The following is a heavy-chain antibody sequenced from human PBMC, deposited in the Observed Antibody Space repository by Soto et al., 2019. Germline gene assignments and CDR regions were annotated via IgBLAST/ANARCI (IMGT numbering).Heavy chain of an antibody. CDR2: MNPNSGNT. J-gene: IGHJ4*02. D-gene: IGHD3-16*02. V-gene: IGHV1-8*01. CDR3: ARGRYYYIWGSYRYFPFDY. Sequence: QVQLVQSGAEVKKPGASVKVSCKASGYTFTSYDINWVRQATGQGLEWMGWMNPNSGNTGYAQKFQGRVTMTRNTSISTAYMELSSLRSEDTAVYYCARGRYYYIWGSYRYFPFDYWGQGTLVTVSS. CDR1: GYTFTSYD.